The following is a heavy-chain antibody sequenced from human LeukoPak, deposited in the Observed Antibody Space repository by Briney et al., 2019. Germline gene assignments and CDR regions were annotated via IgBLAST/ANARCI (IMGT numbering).Heavy chain of an antibody. CDR3: ARDSYGTLSSPYYYYYYYMDV. D-gene: IGHD1-1*01. J-gene: IGHJ6*03. Sequence: GGSLRLSCAASGFTFSSYSMNWVRQAPGKGLEWVSYISSSSSTIYYADSVKGRFTISRDNAKNSLYLQMNSLRAEDTAVYYCARDSYGTLSSPYYYYYYYMDVWGKGTTVTVSS. V-gene: IGHV3-48*04. CDR1: GFTFSSYS. CDR2: ISSSSSTI.